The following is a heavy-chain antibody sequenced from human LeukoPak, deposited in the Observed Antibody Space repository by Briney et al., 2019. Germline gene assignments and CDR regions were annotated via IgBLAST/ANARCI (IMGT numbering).Heavy chain of an antibody. Sequence: KPGGSLRLSCAASGFTFSTYSMNWVRQAPGRGLEWVSSISSSSSYIYYADSVKGRFTISRDNAKNSLYLQMNSLRAEDTAVYYCARASSWYASVYWGQGTLVTVSS. CDR3: ARASSWYASVY. J-gene: IGHJ4*02. D-gene: IGHD6-13*01. V-gene: IGHV3-21*01. CDR2: ISSSSSYI. CDR1: GFTFSTYS.